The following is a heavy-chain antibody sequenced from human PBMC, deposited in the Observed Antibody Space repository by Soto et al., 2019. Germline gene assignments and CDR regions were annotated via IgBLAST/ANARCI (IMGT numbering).Heavy chain of an antibody. CDR2: ISAYNGNK. CDR3: ARGDPPSLN. CDR1: GYTFTSYG. Sequence: QVQLVQSGAEVKKPGASVKVSCKASGYTFTSYGISWVRQAPGQGLEWMGWISAYNGNKNYAQKPQGKSPMDQGPSTGQAYMELGGLRSEGPGVYFCARGDPPSLNWGQGTLVTVSS. V-gene: IGHV1-18*01. J-gene: IGHJ4*02. D-gene: IGHD2-2*01.